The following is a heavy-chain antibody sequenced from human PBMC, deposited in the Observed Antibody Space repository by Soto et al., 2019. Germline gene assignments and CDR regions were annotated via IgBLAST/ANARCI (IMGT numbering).Heavy chain of an antibody. V-gene: IGHV3-11*06. D-gene: IGHD3-22*01. Sequence: SLRLSCAASGFTFSDYYMSWIRQAPGKGLEWVSYISYSSSYTNYADSVKGRFTISRDNAKNSLYLQMNSLRAEDTAVYYCARDKAYYYDSSGYYPLDYWGQGTLVTVSS. CDR3: ARDKAYYYDSSGYYPLDY. CDR2: ISYSSSYT. CDR1: GFTFSDYY. J-gene: IGHJ4*02.